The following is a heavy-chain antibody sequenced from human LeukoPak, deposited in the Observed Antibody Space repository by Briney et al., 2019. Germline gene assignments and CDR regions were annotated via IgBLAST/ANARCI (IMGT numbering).Heavy chain of an antibody. CDR1: GFTFSSYS. Sequence: PGGSLRLSCAASGFTFSSYSMNWVRQAPGKGLEWVSSISSSTSSIYSPASLKGRFPISRDNAKNSLYLQMNSLRAEDTAVYYCARGPLYACSSTSCHIRYWGQGTLVTVSS. V-gene: IGHV3-21*01. J-gene: IGHJ4*02. D-gene: IGHD2-2*02. CDR2: ISSSTSSI. CDR3: ARGPLYACSSTSCHIRY.